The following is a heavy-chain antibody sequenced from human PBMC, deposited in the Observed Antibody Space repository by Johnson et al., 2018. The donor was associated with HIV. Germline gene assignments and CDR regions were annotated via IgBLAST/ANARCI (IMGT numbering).Heavy chain of an antibody. CDR1: GFTFSDYY. CDR2: ISRSGSTI. J-gene: IGHJ3*02. CDR3: ARDGGHYCSSTGCWNKHAFDI. Sequence: QMLLVESGGGLVKPGGSLRLSCAASGFTFSDYYMSWIRQAPGKGLEWVSYISRSGSTIYYADSVKGRITISRDNAKKSLYLQMNSLRAEDTAVYYCARDGGHYCSSTGCWNKHAFDIWGQGTMVIVSS. V-gene: IGHV3-11*01. D-gene: IGHD2-2*01.